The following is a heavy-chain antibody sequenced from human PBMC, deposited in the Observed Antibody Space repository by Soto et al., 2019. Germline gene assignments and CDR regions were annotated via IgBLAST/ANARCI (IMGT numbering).Heavy chain of an antibody. CDR2: MNPNSGNT. V-gene: IGHV1-8*01. CDR3: AGWGIRGAYCGGDCAKDAFDI. CDR1: GYTFTSYD. D-gene: IGHD2-21*02. J-gene: IGHJ3*02. Sequence: ASVKVSCKASGYTFTSYDINWVRQATGQGLEWMGWMNPNSGNTGYAQKFQGRDTMTRNTSISTAYMELSSLRSEDTAVYYCAGWGIRGAYCGGDCAKDAFDIWGQGTMVTVSS.